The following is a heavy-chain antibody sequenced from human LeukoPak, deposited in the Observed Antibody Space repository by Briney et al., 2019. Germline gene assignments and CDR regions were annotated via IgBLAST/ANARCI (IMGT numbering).Heavy chain of an antibody. CDR2: INPSGGST. J-gene: IGHJ6*03. D-gene: IGHD3-10*01. CDR3: ARDMFNDELLIRRLPNYYYYMDV. Sequence: GASVKVSCKASGYTFTGYYMHWVRQAPGQGLEWMGIINPSGGSTSYAQKFQGRVTMTRDTSTSTVYMELSSLRSEDTAVYYCARDMFNDELLIRRLPNYYYYMDVWGKGTTVTISS. V-gene: IGHV1-46*01. CDR1: GYTFTGYY.